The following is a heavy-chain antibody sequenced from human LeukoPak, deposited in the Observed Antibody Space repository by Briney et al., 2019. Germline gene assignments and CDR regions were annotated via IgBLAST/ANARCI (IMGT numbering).Heavy chain of an antibody. CDR1: GGTFSSYA. CDR2: IIPIFGTA. D-gene: IGHD3-22*01. V-gene: IGHV1-69*05. CDR3: ARVSLPSSGYGFISY. J-gene: IGHJ4*02. Sequence: EASVKVSCKASGGTFSSYAISWVRQAPGQGLEWMGRIIPIFGTANYAQKFQGRVTITTDESTSTAYMELSSLRSEDTAVYYCARVSLPSSGYGFISYWGQGTLVTVSS.